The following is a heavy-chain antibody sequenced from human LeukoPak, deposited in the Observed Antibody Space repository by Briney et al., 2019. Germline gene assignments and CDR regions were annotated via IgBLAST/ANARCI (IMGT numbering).Heavy chain of an antibody. CDR1: SGSFSGYY. Sequence: SETLSLTCAVYSGSFSGYYWSWIRQPPGKGLEWIGEINHTGSTNYNPSLKRRVTISVDTSKNPFSLKLSSVTAADTAVYYCAANSSGHLYFDYWGQGTLVTVSS. V-gene: IGHV4-34*01. D-gene: IGHD6-19*01. J-gene: IGHJ4*02. CDR3: AANSSGHLYFDY. CDR2: INHTGST.